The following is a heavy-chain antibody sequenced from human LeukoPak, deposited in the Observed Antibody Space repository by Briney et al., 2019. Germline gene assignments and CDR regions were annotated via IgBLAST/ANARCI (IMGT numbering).Heavy chain of an antibody. D-gene: IGHD3-22*01. CDR1: GYSFTTYW. Sequence: GESLKISCKGSGYSFTTYWIGRVRQMPGKGLEWMGIIYPGDSDTKYSPSFQGQVTISADKSISTAYLQWSSLKASDTAMYYCARGPKVVVVNGRDTWFDPWGQGTLVTVSS. V-gene: IGHV5-51*01. J-gene: IGHJ5*02. CDR2: IYPGDSDT. CDR3: ARGPKVVVVNGRDTWFDP.